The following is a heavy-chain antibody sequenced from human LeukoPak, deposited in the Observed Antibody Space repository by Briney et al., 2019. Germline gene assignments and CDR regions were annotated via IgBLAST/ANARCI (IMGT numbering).Heavy chain of an antibody. CDR3: ARDRVVAAAGSSRDYGMDV. J-gene: IGHJ6*02. CDR1: GYSFTDYY. V-gene: IGHV1-69*04. CDR2: IIPILGIA. Sequence: SVKVSCKTSGYSFTDYYMHWVRQAPGQGLEWMGRIIPILGIANYAQKFQGRVTITADKSTSTAYMELSSLRSEDTAVYYCARDRVVAAAGSSRDYGMDVWGQGTTVTVSS. D-gene: IGHD6-13*01.